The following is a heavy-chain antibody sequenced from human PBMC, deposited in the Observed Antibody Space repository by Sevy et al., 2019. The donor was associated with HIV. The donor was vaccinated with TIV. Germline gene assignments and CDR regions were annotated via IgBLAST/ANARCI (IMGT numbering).Heavy chain of an antibody. Sequence: SETLSLTCTVSGGSISSGDYYWSWIRQPPGKGLEWIGYIYYSGSTYYNPSLKSQVTISVDTSKNQFSLKLSSVTAADTAVYYCACRSPYYYDSSGLFDYWGQGTLVTVSS. J-gene: IGHJ4*02. CDR2: IYYSGST. D-gene: IGHD3-22*01. V-gene: IGHV4-30-4*01. CDR1: GGSISSGDYY. CDR3: ACRSPYYYDSSGLFDY.